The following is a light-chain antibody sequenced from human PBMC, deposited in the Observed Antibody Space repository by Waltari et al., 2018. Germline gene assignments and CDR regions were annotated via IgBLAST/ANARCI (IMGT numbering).Light chain of an antibody. V-gene: IGLV8-61*01. J-gene: IGLJ3*02. Sequence: QTVVTKEPSLSVSPGGTVTLTCGLSSGSVSAAHHPYWFHQAPGQAPRTLTFDTTTRSSGVPDRFSGSILDNKAALTITGAQAEDECDYYCALSMGSGIWVFGGGTKLTVL. CDR2: DTT. CDR1: SGSVSAAHH. CDR3: ALSMGSGIWV.